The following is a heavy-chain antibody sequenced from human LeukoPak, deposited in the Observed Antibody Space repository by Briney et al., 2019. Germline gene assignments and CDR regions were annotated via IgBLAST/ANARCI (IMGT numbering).Heavy chain of an antibody. CDR1: GGSFSGYY. CDR3: ARGWFGFWHNSYLDDNAFDV. CDR2: INQSGRT. J-gene: IGHJ3*01. D-gene: IGHD3-10*01. Sequence: PSETLSLTCAVYGGSFSGYYWSWIRQVPGKGLEWLGEINQSGRTNYNPSLKSRVTISVDPSKNQIPLNLSFVTATDTAVYYCARGWFGFWHNSYLDDNAFDVWGPGTMVTVSS. V-gene: IGHV4-34*01.